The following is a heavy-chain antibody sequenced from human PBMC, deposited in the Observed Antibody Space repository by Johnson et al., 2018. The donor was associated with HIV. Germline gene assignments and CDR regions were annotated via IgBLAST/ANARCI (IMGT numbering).Heavy chain of an antibody. J-gene: IGHJ3*02. CDR1: GFTFSTYD. CDR2: IGTGGDT. CDR3: ARAKVVRGAEGWAFDI. D-gene: IGHD3-10*01. Sequence: VQLVESGGGLVQPGGSLRLSCAASGFTFSTYDMHWVRQGIGEGLEWVSAIGTGGDTYYPGSVKGRLTISRENAKNSLFLQMNSLRAGDTAVDYGARAKVVRGAEGWAFDIWGQGTMVTVSS. V-gene: IGHV3-13*01.